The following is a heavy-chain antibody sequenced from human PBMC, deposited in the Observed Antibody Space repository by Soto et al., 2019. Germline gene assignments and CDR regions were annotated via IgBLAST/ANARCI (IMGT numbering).Heavy chain of an antibody. Sequence: ASLKVSSKASGFTFTTYGINWGRQAPGQGLEWMGWISTYNGNTNYAQKLQGRVTMTTDTSTSTAYMELRSLRSDDTAVYYCAREDDYGDYLDYWGQGTLVTVSS. J-gene: IGHJ4*02. V-gene: IGHV1-18*01. D-gene: IGHD4-17*01. CDR3: AREDDYGDYLDY. CDR1: GFTFTTYG. CDR2: ISTYNGNT.